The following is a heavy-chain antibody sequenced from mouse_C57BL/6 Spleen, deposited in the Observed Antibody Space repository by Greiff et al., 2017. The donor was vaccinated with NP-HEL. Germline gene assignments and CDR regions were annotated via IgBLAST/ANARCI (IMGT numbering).Heavy chain of an antibody. CDR1: GYAFSSSW. CDR2: IYPGDGDT. CDR3: ARSEAFITTVDYAMDY. D-gene: IGHD1-1*01. J-gene: IGHJ4*01. V-gene: IGHV1-82*01. Sequence: QVQLQQSGPELVKPGASVKISCKASGYAFSSSWMNWVKQRPGKGLEWIGRIYPGDGDTNYNGKFKGKATLTADKSSSTAYMQLSSLTSEDSAVYFCARSEAFITTVDYAMDYWGQGTSVTVSS.